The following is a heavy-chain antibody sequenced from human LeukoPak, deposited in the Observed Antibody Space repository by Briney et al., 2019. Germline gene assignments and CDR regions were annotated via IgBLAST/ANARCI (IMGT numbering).Heavy chain of an antibody. CDR3: ARAVAGTDEIDS. D-gene: IGHD6-19*01. J-gene: IGHJ4*02. Sequence: GGSLRLSCAASGFTFSSYSMNWVRQAPGKGLEWVSSISSSSSYIDYADSVKGRFTISRDNAKNSLYLQMNSLSAGDTAVYFCARAVAGTDEIDSWGQGTLVTVSS. CDR1: GFTFSSYS. V-gene: IGHV3-21*01. CDR2: ISSSSSYI.